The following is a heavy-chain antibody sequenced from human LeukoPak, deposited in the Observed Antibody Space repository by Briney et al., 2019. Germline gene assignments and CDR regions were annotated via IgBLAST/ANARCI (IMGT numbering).Heavy chain of an antibody. CDR2: ISYDGSNK. CDR1: GFTFSSYA. CDR3: ARDGGDIVVVVAATPLYYLDY. J-gene: IGHJ4*02. D-gene: IGHD2-15*01. Sequence: GRSLRLSCAASGFTFSSYAMHWVRQAPGKGLEWVAVISYDGSNKYYADSVKGRFIISRDNSKNTLYLQMNSLRAEDTAVYYCARDGGDIVVVVAATPLYYLDYWGQGTLVTVSS. V-gene: IGHV3-30-3*01.